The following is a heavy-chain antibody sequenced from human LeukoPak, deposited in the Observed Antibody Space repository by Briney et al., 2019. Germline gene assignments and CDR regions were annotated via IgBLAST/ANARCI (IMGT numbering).Heavy chain of an antibody. Sequence: SETLSLTCAVYGGSFSGYYWSWIRQPPGKGLEWIGEINHSGSTNYKPSLKSRVTISVDTSKNQFSLKLSSVTAADTAVYYCARGKLVAVAGSNYYGMDVWGQGTTVTVSS. D-gene: IGHD6-19*01. J-gene: IGHJ6*02. CDR3: ARGKLVAVAGSNYYGMDV. CDR2: INHSGST. CDR1: GGSFSGYY. V-gene: IGHV4-34*01.